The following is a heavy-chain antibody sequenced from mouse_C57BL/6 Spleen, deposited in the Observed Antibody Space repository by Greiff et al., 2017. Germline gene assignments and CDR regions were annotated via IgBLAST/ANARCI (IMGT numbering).Heavy chain of an antibody. Sequence: EVQVVESGGGLVKPGGSLKLSCAASGFTFSSYAMSWVRQTPEKRLEWVATISDGGSYTYYPDNVKGRFTISRDNAKNNLYLQMSHLKSEDTAMYYCARDDGYYVAYWGQGTLVTVSA. CDR1: GFTFSSYA. D-gene: IGHD2-3*01. CDR2: ISDGGSYT. J-gene: IGHJ3*01. V-gene: IGHV5-4*01. CDR3: ARDDGYYVAY.